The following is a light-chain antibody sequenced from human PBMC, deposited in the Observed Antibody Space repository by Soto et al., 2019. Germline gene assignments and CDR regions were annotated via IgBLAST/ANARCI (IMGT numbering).Light chain of an antibody. CDR2: GAS. J-gene: IGKJ1*01. Sequence: EIVLTQSPGTLSLSPGERATLSCRASQSVSNNYLAWYQQKPCQAPRLRIYGASNRATGIPDRFSGSNSGTDFTLTISRLESEAFAVYYCQQYGSSGTFGQGTKVDIK. V-gene: IGKV3-20*01. CDR3: QQYGSSGT. CDR1: QSVSNNY.